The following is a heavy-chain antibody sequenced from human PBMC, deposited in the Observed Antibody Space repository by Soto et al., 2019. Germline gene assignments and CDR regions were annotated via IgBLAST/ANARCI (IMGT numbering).Heavy chain of an antibody. CDR1: GFTFDDYA. CDR2: ISWNSGSI. CDR3: AKDRKTTVTPDAFDI. V-gene: IGHV3-9*01. J-gene: IGHJ3*02. D-gene: IGHD4-17*01. Sequence: DVQLVESGGGLVQPGRSLRLSCAASGFTFDDYAMHWVRQAPGKGLEWVSGISWNSGSIGYADSVKGRFTISRDNAKNSLYLQMNSLRAEDTALYYCAKDRKTTVTPDAFDIWGQGTMVTVSS.